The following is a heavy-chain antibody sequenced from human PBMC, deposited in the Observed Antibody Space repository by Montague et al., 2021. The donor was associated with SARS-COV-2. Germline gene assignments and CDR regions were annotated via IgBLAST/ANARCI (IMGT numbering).Heavy chain of an antibody. V-gene: IGHV4-61*02. Sequence: TLSLTCTVSGGSISSGSYYWTWIRQPAGKGLEWIGRIYTSGSTNYNPPPKSRVTISVDRSKNQFSLKLSSVTAADTAVYYCAREDDNGSYWRGGMDVWGQGTTVTVSS. J-gene: IGHJ6*02. CDR3: AREDDNGSYWRGGMDV. CDR2: IYTSGST. D-gene: IGHD1-26*01. CDR1: GGSISSGSYY.